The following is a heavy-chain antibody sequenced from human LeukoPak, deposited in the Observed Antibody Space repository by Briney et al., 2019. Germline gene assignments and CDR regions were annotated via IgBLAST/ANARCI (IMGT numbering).Heavy chain of an antibody. CDR1: GGTFSSYA. CDR3: ARMGLTYYYDSSGHWVDY. Sequence: SVKVSCKASGGTFSSYAISWVRQAPGQGLEWMGGIIPIFGTANYAQKFQGRVTITADESTSTAYMELSSLRSEDTAVYYCARMGLTYYYDSSGHWVDYWGQGTLVTVSS. CDR2: IIPIFGTA. V-gene: IGHV1-69*13. D-gene: IGHD3-22*01. J-gene: IGHJ4*02.